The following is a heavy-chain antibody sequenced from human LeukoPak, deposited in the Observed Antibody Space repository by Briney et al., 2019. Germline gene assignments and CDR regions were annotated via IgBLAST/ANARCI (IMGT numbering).Heavy chain of an antibody. V-gene: IGHV3-53*01. D-gene: IGHD4/OR15-4a*01. CDR3: ARRAGAYSHPYDY. CDR1: GFTVSSNS. J-gene: IGHJ4*02. CDR2: IYSDNT. Sequence: PGGSLRLSCTVSGFTVSSNSMSWVRQAPGKGLEWVSFIYSDNTHYSDSVKGRFTISRDNSKNTLYLQMNSLRAADTAVYYCARRAGAYSHPYDYWSQGTLVTVPS.